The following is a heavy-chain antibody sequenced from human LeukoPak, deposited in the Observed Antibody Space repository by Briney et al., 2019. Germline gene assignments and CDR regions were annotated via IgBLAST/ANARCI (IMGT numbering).Heavy chain of an antibody. CDR1: GGSISSGSYY. CDR3: ARKLTTPYYFDY. J-gene: IGHJ4*02. Sequence: PSETLSLTCTVSGGSISSGSYYWSWIRQPAGKGLEWIGRIYTSGSTNYNPSLKSRVTISVDTSKNQFSLKLSSVTAADTAVYYCARKLTTPYYFDYWGQGTLVTVSS. CDR2: IYTSGST. D-gene: IGHD4-17*01. V-gene: IGHV4-61*02.